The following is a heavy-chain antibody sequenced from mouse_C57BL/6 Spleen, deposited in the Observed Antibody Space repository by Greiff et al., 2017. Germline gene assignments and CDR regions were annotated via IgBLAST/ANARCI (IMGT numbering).Heavy chain of an antibody. Sequence: VQLQQSGAELARPGASVKLSCKASGYTFTSHGISWVKQRTGQGLEWIGEIYPRSGNTYYNEKFKGKATLTADKSSSTAYMELRSLTSEDSAVYFCGCYGNYKDFGYWGQGTTLTVSS. V-gene: IGHV1-81*01. J-gene: IGHJ2*01. D-gene: IGHD2-1*01. CDR1: GYTFTSHG. CDR2: IYPRSGNT. CDR3: GCYGNYKDFGY.